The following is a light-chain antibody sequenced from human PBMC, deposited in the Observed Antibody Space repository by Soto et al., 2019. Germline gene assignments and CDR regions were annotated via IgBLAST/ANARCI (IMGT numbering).Light chain of an antibody. Sequence: EIVVTQSPATLSVSPGERATLSCRASQSVFSNLAWYQQKPGQPPRLLIYGASTRATGIPGRFSGSGSGTEFTLTISSLQSEHFAVYYCHQYNDWPPWTFGQATKVV. J-gene: IGKJ1*01. CDR2: GAS. CDR1: QSVFSN. V-gene: IGKV3-15*01. CDR3: HQYNDWPPWT.